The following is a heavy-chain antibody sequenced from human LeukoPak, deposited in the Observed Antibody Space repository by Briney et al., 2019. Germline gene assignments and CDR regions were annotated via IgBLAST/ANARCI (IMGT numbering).Heavy chain of an antibody. V-gene: IGHV4-4*07. D-gene: IGHD1-7*01. CDR3: ARVNLELRTGFDY. Sequence: SETLSLTCTVSGGSISSYYWSWIRQPAGKGLEWIGSIYYSGSTYYNPSLKSRVTISVDTSKNQFSLKLSSVTAADTAVYYCARVNLELRTGFDYWGQGTLVTVSS. CDR2: IYYSGST. J-gene: IGHJ4*02. CDR1: GGSISSYY.